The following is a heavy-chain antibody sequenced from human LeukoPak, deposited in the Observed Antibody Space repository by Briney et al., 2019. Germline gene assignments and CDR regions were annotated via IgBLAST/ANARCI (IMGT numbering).Heavy chain of an antibody. CDR1: GFTFTNHW. J-gene: IGHJ5*02. CDR3: AEGTTA. V-gene: IGHV3-7*01. Sequence: GGSQRLSCAASGFTFTNHWMSWVRQAPGKGLEWVANINQDGSEKFYVDSVKGRFTISRDNAKNSLYLQMNSLRAEDTAVYYCAEGTTAWGQGTLVTVSS. CDR2: INQDGSEK. D-gene: IGHD2/OR15-2a*01.